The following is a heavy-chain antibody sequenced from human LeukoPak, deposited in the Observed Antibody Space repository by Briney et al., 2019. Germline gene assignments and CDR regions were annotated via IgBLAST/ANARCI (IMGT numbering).Heavy chain of an antibody. V-gene: IGHV3-33*01. J-gene: IGHJ4*02. CDR1: GFTFSSYA. D-gene: IGHD3-22*01. Sequence: GRSLRLSCAASGFTFSSYAMHWVRQAPGKGLEWVAVVWYDGSKTYSADSVKGRITISRDDSKNTLYLQMNSLRAEDTAVYYCGRGVDYYDSSGTIDYWGQGTLVTVSS. CDR2: VWYDGSKT. CDR3: GRGVDYYDSSGTIDY.